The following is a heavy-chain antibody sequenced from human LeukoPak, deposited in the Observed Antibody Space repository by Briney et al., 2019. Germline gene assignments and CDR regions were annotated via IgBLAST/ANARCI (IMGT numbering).Heavy chain of an antibody. V-gene: IGHV3-23*01. D-gene: IGHD2-2*01. CDR1: GFTFSNYA. CDR3: AKGYSSSTYSALDY. Sequence: GGSLRLSCAASGFTFSNYAMSWVRQAPGKGLEWVSAISGSGDSTYYADSVKGRFTISRDNSKNTLYLQMNSLRAEDTAVYYCAKGYSSSTYSALDYWGQGTLVTVSS. CDR2: ISGSGDST. J-gene: IGHJ4*02.